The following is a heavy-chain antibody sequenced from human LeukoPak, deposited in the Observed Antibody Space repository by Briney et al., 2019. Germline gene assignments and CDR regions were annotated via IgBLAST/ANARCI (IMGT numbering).Heavy chain of an antibody. V-gene: IGHV3-30*02. CDR1: GSTFSSYG. CDR3: AKDGRGWPNYYFDD. CDR2: IRYDGSNK. Sequence: GSLRLSCAASGSTFSSYGMYCVRQAPGKVLERVAFIRYDGSNKYYADSVKGRFTISRDNSKNTLHLQLSSRRAEDTALYYCAKDGRGWPNYYFDDWGQGTLVTVSS. J-gene: IGHJ4*02. D-gene: IGHD4/OR15-4a*01.